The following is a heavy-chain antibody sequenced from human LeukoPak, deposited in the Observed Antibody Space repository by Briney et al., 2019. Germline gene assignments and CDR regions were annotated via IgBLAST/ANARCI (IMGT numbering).Heavy chain of an antibody. Sequence: GGSLRLSCAASGFTFSSYAMHWVRQAPGKGLKWVANIKQDGSEKYYVDSVKGRFTISRDNAKNSLYLQMNSLRAEDTAVYYCARAYGDYEYYYYYMDVWGKGTTVTVSS. CDR2: IKQDGSEK. V-gene: IGHV3-7*04. CDR1: GFTFSSYA. J-gene: IGHJ6*03. D-gene: IGHD4-17*01. CDR3: ARAYGDYEYYYYYMDV.